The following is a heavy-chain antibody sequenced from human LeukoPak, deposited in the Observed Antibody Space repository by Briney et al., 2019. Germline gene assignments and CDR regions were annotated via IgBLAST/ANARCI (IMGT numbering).Heavy chain of an antibody. J-gene: IGHJ4*02. Sequence: GGSLRLSCAASGFTFSSYSMNWVRQAPGKGLEWVSSISSSSSYIYYADSVKGRFTISRDNAKNSLYLQMNSLRAEDTAVYYCAKDRSRQWLGYFDYWGQGTLVTVSS. CDR2: ISSSSSYI. CDR3: AKDRSRQWLGYFDY. V-gene: IGHV3-21*01. CDR1: GFTFSSYS. D-gene: IGHD6-19*01.